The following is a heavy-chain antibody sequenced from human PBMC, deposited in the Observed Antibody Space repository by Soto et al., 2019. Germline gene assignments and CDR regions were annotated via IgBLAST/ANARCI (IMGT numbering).Heavy chain of an antibody. CDR1: GFTFSGSA. Sequence: EVQLVESGGGLVQPGGSLKLSCAASGFTFSGSAMHWVRQASGKGLEWVGRIRSKGNNYATVYGASLKGRFTISRDDAKNTAYLQMNSLNTEDTAVYYCSRHASDFWSGKPQYYMDVWGKGTTVTVSS. CDR3: SRHASDFWSGKPQYYMDV. D-gene: IGHD3-3*01. J-gene: IGHJ6*03. CDR2: IRSKGNNYAT. V-gene: IGHV3-73*01.